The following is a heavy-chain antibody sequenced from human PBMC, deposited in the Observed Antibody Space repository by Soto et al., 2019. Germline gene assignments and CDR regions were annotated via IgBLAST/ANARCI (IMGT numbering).Heavy chain of an antibody. CDR2: FSGSSGNT. D-gene: IGHD3-16*01. CDR1: GFSISTYG. CDR3: ATPYYFNH. V-gene: IGHV3-21*06. J-gene: IGHJ1*01. Sequence: GGSLRLSCAASGFSISTYGVTWVRQAPGKGLEWVSGFSGSSGNTYYADSLRGRFTVSRDNARNSLYLQIDSLGVEDTAVYYCATPYYFNHWGPGTLVTVSS.